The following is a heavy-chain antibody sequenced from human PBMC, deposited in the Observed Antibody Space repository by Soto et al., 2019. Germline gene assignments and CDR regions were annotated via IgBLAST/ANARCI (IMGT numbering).Heavy chain of an antibody. CDR2: IKGDGSEK. CDR3: ARDSRRVGATSDLDY. V-gene: IGHV3-7*01. J-gene: IGHJ4*02. D-gene: IGHD1-26*01. Sequence: EVQLVESGGGLVQPGGSLRLSCAASGFTFSNYWMSWVRQAPGKGLEWVANIKGDGSEKYYVDSMKGRFTISIDNAENSLYLQSNSLGVEDTALYYCARDSRRVGATSDLDYWGQGTLVTVSS. CDR1: GFTFSNYW.